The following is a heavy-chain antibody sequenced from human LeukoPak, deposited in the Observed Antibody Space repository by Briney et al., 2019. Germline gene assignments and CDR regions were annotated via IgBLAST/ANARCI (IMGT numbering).Heavy chain of an antibody. V-gene: IGHV1-2*02. Sequence: GASVKVSCKASGYTFSAYYMHWVRQAPGQGLEWMGWINPNSGGTNYAQKFQGIVTMTRDTSISTAYMELSRLRSDDTAVYYCAREAFGGVIVQTYYFDYWGQGTLVTVSS. CDR3: AREAFGGVIVQTYYFDY. CDR1: GYTFSAYY. CDR2: INPNSGGT. D-gene: IGHD3-16*02. J-gene: IGHJ4*02.